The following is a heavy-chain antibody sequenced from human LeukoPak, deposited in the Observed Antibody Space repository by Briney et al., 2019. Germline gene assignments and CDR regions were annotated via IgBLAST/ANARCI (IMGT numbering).Heavy chain of an antibody. Sequence: GGSLRLSCAASGFTFSSYEMNWVRQAPGKGLEWVSYISSSGSTIYYADSVKGRFTISRDNAKNSLYLQMNSPRAEDTAVYYCARRMGDYDSSPFDYWGQGTLVTVSS. V-gene: IGHV3-48*03. CDR2: ISSSGSTI. CDR3: ARRMGDYDSSPFDY. D-gene: IGHD3-22*01. J-gene: IGHJ4*02. CDR1: GFTFSSYE.